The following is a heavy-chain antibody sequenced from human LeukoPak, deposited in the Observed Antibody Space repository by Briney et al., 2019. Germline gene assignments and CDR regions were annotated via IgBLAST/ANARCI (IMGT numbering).Heavy chain of an antibody. D-gene: IGHD4-17*01. Sequence: GGSLRLSCAASGFTFSSYSMNWVRQAPGKGLEWVSSISSSSNYIYYADSVKGRFTISRDNARNSLYLQMNSLRAEDTAVYYCAIMTTVTYTDYWGQGTLVTVSS. V-gene: IGHV3-21*01. CDR3: AIMTTVTYTDY. CDR1: GFTFSSYS. CDR2: ISSSSNYI. J-gene: IGHJ4*02.